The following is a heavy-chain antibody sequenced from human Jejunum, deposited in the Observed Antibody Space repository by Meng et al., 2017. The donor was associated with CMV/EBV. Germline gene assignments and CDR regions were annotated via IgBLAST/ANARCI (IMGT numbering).Heavy chain of an antibody. CDR1: YS. J-gene: IGHJ6*04. CDR2: ISPNSNSI. Sequence: YSMNWVRQAPGKGLEWIAYISPNSNSILYADSVKGRFTVSRDNGNNSLYLQMSGLRAEDTAVYYCARDNHPGNYFYYYGIDFWDKGTTVTVSS. D-gene: IGHD1-14*01. CDR3: ARDNHPGNYFYYYGIDF. V-gene: IGHV3-48*01.